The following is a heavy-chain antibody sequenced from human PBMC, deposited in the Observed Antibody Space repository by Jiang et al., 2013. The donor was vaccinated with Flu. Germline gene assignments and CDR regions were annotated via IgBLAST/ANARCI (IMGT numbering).Heavy chain of an antibody. J-gene: IGHJ4*02. V-gene: IGHV3-49*04. Sequence: VQLLESGGGLVQPGRSLRLSCTASGFTFGDYAMSWVRQAPGKGLEWVGFIRSKAYGGTTEYAASVKGRFTISRDDSKSIAYLQMNSLKTEDTAVYYCTRDPLAHPRLGELSLIYWGQGTLVTVSS. CDR1: GFTFGDYA. CDR2: IRSKAYGGTT. D-gene: IGHD3-16*02. CDR3: TRDPLAHPRLGELSLIY.